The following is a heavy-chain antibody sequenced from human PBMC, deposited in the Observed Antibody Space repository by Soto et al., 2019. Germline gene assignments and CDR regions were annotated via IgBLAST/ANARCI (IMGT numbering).Heavy chain of an antibody. CDR1: GGSISSSNW. J-gene: IGHJ1*01. CDR2: INYSGNT. V-gene: IGHV4-4*02. Sequence: PSETLSLTCAVSGGSISSSNWWSWVRQPPGKGLEWIGRINYSGNTYYNPSLKSRVTISVDTSKNQFSLKLSSVTAADTAVYYCARAQNGDPNHFQHWGQGTLVTVSS. CDR3: ARAQNGDPNHFQH. D-gene: IGHD4-17*01.